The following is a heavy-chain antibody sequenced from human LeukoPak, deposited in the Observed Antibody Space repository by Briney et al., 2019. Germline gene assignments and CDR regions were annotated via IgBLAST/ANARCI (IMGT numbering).Heavy chain of an antibody. CDR2: ISSSSSYI. V-gene: IGHV3-21*04. J-gene: IGHJ6*03. D-gene: IGHD2-2*01. CDR1: GFTFSSYS. Sequence: GGSLRLSCGASGFTFSSYSMNWVRQAPGKALEWVSYISSSSSYIYYADSERGRFTISRDNPKNTLYLQVNSLSAEDTAVYYCAKGGLRTSPLYYMDVWGKGTTVSVSS. CDR3: AKGGLRTSPLYYMDV.